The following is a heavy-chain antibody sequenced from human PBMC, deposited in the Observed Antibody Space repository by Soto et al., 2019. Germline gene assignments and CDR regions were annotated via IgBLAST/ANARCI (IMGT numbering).Heavy chain of an antibody. CDR2: INPKADGT. CDR3: ARPKGSYSSGYYYFDY. J-gene: IGHJ4*02. Sequence: GASVKVSCKTSGFTFSTYYLHWVRQAPGQGLEWMAMINPKADGTEYAQKFQGRVTLTTDESTSTAYMELGSLRSEDTAVYYCARPKGSYSSGYYYFDYWGQGTLVTVSS. CDR1: GFTFSTYY. D-gene: IGHD6-19*01. V-gene: IGHV1-46*01.